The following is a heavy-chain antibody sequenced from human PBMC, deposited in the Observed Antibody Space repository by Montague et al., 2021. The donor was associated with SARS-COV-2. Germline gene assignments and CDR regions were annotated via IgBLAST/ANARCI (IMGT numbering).Heavy chain of an antibody. V-gene: IGHV4-4*07. CDR2: IYTSGST. D-gene: IGHD3-3*01. Sequence: SDTLSLTRTVSGRSISSYYWSWIRQPAGKGLEWIGRIYTSGSTNYNPSLKSRVTMSVDTSKNQFSLKLSSVTAADTAVYYCAREAGITIFGVAPAGYYYYMDVWGKGTTVTVSS. J-gene: IGHJ6*03. CDR1: GRSISSYY. CDR3: AREAGITIFGVAPAGYYYYMDV.